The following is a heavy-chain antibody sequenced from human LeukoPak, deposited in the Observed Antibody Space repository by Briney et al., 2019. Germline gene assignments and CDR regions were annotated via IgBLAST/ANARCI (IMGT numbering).Heavy chain of an antibody. Sequence: GGSLRLSCAASGFTFSSYAMSWVRQAPGKGLEWVSSISASGGGTYYADSVKGRFTISRDNSKDTLYLQLSSLRVDDTAVYHCARERDGDYVRYTHYWGQGTLVTVSS. CDR2: ISASGGGT. J-gene: IGHJ4*02. V-gene: IGHV3-23*01. D-gene: IGHD4-17*01. CDR1: GFTFSSYA. CDR3: ARERDGDYVRYTHY.